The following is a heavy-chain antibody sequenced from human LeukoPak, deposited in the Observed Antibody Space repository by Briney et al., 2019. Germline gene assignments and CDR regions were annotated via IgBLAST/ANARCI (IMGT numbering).Heavy chain of an antibody. CDR1: GGSISSHY. CDR3: ARRTTTAAYNWFDP. Sequence: SETPSLTCTVSGGSISSHYWSWIRQPPGKGLEWIGYMFYGGSTTYNSSLKSRVTISVDSSKNQFSLKLRSVTAADTAVYYCARRTTTAAYNWFDPWGQGTLVTVSS. J-gene: IGHJ5*02. D-gene: IGHD4-11*01. CDR2: MFYGGST. V-gene: IGHV4-59*11.